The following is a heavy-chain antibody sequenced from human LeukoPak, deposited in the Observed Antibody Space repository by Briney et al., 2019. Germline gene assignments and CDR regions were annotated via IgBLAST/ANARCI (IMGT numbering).Heavy chain of an antibody. Sequence: GGSLRLSCAASGSTFSNYWMNWVRQAPGKGLEWVANIKQDGSEKYYVDSVKGRFTISRDNAKNSLYLQMNSLRAEDTAVYYCARGGSHWGQGTLVTVSS. J-gene: IGHJ4*02. CDR3: ARGGSH. CDR2: IKQDGSEK. CDR1: GSTFSNYW. V-gene: IGHV3-7*01. D-gene: IGHD3-16*01.